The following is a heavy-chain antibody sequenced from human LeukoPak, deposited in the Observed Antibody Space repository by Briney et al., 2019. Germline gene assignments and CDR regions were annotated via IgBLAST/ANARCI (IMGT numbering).Heavy chain of an antibody. CDR1: GFTFSLYA. Sequence: GGSLRLSCAASGFTFSLYAMSWFRQAPGKGLEWVSGITGSGGTTYYADSVKGRFTLSRDNSKNTLYLQMNSLGAEDTAVYYCAKHNSGNFIYFDSWGQGALVTVSS. J-gene: IGHJ4*02. CDR3: AKHNSGNFIYFDS. CDR2: ITGSGGTT. D-gene: IGHD1-26*01. V-gene: IGHV3-23*01.